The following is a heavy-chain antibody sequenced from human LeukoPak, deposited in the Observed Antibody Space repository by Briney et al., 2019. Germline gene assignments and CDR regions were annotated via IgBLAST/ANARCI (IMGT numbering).Heavy chain of an antibody. D-gene: IGHD6-13*01. CDR3: ARAGSSSSSGAFDI. CDR1: GGSFSGYY. Sequence: PSETLSLTCAVYGGSFSGYYWSWIRQPPGKGLEWIGEINHSGGTNYNPSLKSRVTISVDTSKNQFSLKLSSVTAADTAVYYCARAGSSSSSGAFDIWGQGTMVTVSS. CDR2: INHSGGT. J-gene: IGHJ3*02. V-gene: IGHV4-34*01.